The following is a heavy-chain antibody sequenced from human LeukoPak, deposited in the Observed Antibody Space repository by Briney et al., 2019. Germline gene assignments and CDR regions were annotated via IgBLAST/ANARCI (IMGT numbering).Heavy chain of an antibody. Sequence: GESLKISCKGSGYTFTGYYMHWVRQAPGQGLEWMGWINPNSGGTNYAQKFQGRVTMTRDTSISTAYMELSRLRSDDTAVYYCASLVYSSGWYYFDYWGQGTLVTVSS. J-gene: IGHJ4*02. CDR1: GYTFTGYY. V-gene: IGHV1-2*02. CDR3: ASLVYSSGWYYFDY. CDR2: INPNSGGT. D-gene: IGHD6-19*01.